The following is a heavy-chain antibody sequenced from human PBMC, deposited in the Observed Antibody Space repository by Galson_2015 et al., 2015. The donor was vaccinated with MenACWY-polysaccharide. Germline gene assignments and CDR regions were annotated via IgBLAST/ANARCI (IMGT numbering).Heavy chain of an antibody. J-gene: IGHJ6*02. Sequence: SLRLSCAASGFTFSSYWMTWVRQAPGKGLEWVANIKKDGSEKYYVDSVKGRFTISRDNSKNSLYLPMHSLRAEDTAVYSCARGHYGMDVWGQGTTVTVSS. V-gene: IGHV3-7*01. CDR1: GFTFSSYW. CDR3: ARGHYGMDV. CDR2: IKKDGSEK.